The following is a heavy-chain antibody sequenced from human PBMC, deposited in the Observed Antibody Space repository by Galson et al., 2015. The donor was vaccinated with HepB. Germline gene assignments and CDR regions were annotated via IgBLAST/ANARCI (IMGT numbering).Heavy chain of an antibody. CDR1: GFTFSSYA. V-gene: IGHV3-64*01. Sequence: SLRLSCAASGFTFSSYAMHWVRQAPGKGQEYVSAISSNGGSTYYANSVKGRFTISRDNSKNTLYLQMGSLRAEDMAVYYCARDRNYYDSSGYFSGDAFDIWGQGTMVTVSS. D-gene: IGHD3-22*01. CDR3: ARDRNYYDSSGYFSGDAFDI. CDR2: ISSNGGST. J-gene: IGHJ3*02.